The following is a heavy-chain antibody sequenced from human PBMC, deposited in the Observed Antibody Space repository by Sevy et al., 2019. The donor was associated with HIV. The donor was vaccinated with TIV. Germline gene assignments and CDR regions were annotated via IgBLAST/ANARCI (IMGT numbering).Heavy chain of an antibody. CDR1: GFTFSSFA. CDR3: AKEFYRGSYLED. V-gene: IGHV3-23*01. CDR2: ISGSGGGK. J-gene: IGHJ4*02. D-gene: IGHD1-26*01. Sequence: GGSLRLSCAASGFTFSSFAISWVRQAPGKGLEWVSDISGSGGGKKYADSGKGRFTVSRDNVKNTEFLQMNNLRGEDTGLYYCAKEFYRGSYLEDWGQGTLVTVSS.